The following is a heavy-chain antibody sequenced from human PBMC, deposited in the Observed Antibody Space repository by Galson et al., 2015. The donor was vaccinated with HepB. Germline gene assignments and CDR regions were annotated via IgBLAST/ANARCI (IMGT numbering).Heavy chain of an antibody. CDR3: ARDRPRFSSVSSYLNYAYMDV. D-gene: IGHD2-2*01. J-gene: IGHJ6*03. CDR1: GYTFTTYG. V-gene: IGHV1-18*01. Sequence: SVKVSCKASGYTFTTYGISWVRQAPGQGLEWMGWISAYNGNRNYAQNLQGRVTMTTDTSTRTAYMELRSLRSDDTAVYYCARDRPRFSSVSSYLNYAYMDVWGKGTTVTVSS. CDR2: ISAYNGNR.